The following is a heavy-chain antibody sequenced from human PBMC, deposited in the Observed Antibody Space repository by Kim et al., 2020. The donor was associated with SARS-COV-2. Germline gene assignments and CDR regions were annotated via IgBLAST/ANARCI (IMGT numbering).Heavy chain of an antibody. D-gene: IGHD6-13*01. CDR2: ISWNSGSI. V-gene: IGHV3-9*01. J-gene: IGHJ3*02. CDR1: GFTFDDYA. CDR3: AKDYVIAAAGSDAFDI. Sequence: GGSLRLSCAASGFTFDDYAMHWVRQAPGKGLEWVSGISWNSGSIGYADSVKGRFTISRDNAKNSLYLQMNSLRAEDTALYYCAKDYVIAAAGSDAFDIWGQGTMVTVSS.